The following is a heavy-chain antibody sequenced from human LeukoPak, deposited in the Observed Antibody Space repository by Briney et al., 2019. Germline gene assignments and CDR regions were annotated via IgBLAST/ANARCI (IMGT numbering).Heavy chain of an antibody. CDR1: GGSISSSSYY. V-gene: IGHV4-39*01. CDR3: ARHFQGRYDYVWGSFRYTDHPFDY. CDR2: IYYSGST. J-gene: IGHJ4*02. D-gene: IGHD3-16*02. Sequence: SETLSLTCTVSGGSISSSSYYWGWIRQPPGKGLEWSGSIYYSGSTYYNPSLKSRVTISVDTSKNQFSLKLSSVTAADTAVYYCARHFQGRYDYVWGSFRYTDHPFDYWGQGTLVTVSS.